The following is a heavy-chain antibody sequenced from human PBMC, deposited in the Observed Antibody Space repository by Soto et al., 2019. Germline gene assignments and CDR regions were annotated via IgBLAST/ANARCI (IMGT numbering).Heavy chain of an antibody. CDR1: GFTFSNYA. Sequence: EVQLLESGGGLVQPGGSLRLSCAAAGFTFSNYALTWVRQSPGKGLEWVSTFSGSGGSTYYADSVSGRLTISRDNLKNTLFMQMNSQRVEATAIYYCARDWTGDTCPCLDVWGQGTTVSVSS. CDR2: FSGSGGST. D-gene: IGHD3-3*01. V-gene: IGHV3-23*01. CDR3: ARDWTGDTCPCLDV. J-gene: IGHJ6*02.